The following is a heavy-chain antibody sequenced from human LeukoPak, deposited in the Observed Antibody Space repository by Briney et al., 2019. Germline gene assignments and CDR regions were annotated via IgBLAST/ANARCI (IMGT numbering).Heavy chain of an antibody. V-gene: IGHV3-23*01. CDR3: AKGSRQWLSGEFDS. Sequence: AGGSPRLSCAASGFTFNNSAMSWVRQAPGKGLEWVSGMTGGGGSTYYADSVKGRFTTSRDNSKNTLYLQMNSLRVEDTAIYYCAKGSRQWLSGEFDSWGQGTLVTVSS. CDR2: MTGGGGST. D-gene: IGHD3-22*01. J-gene: IGHJ4*02. CDR1: GFTFNNSA.